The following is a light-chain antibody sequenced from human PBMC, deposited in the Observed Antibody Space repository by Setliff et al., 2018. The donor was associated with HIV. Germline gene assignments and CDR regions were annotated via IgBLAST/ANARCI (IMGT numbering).Light chain of an antibody. Sequence: QSALAQPASVSGSPGQSITISCTGTSSDVGGYNYVSWYQQHPGKAPKLMIYEVTYRPSGVSNRFSGSKSGNTASLTISGLQAEDEADYYCSSYTTNTTFVFGTGTKVTVL. CDR2: EVT. V-gene: IGLV2-14*01. CDR3: SSYTTNTTFV. J-gene: IGLJ1*01. CDR1: SSDVGGYNY.